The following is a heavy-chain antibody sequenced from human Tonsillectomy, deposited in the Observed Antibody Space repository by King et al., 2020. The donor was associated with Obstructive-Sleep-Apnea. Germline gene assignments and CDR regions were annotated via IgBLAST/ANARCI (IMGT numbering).Heavy chain of an antibody. J-gene: IGHJ2*01. V-gene: IGHV3-7*03. CDR1: KFTFRSYW. D-gene: IGHD6-13*01. CDR3: ARFTGVEDSRTWDPRDWYFDL. CDR2: VKADGSEK. Sequence: VQLVQSGGGLVQPGGSLRVSCAASKFTFRSYWMSWVRQAPGKGLEWVASVKADGSEKNYADSVKGRFTISRGNAESSLYLQMHSLRADDTAGYYCARFTGVEDSRTWDPRDWYFDLWGRGTLVTVYS.